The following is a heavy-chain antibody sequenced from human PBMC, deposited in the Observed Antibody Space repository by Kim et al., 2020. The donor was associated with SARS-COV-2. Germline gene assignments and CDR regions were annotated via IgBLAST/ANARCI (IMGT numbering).Heavy chain of an antibody. Sequence: AQKFQSRVTMTRDTSTSTVYMELSSLRSEDTAVYYCARDVRDGYNYYFDYWGQGTLVTVSS. CDR3: ARDVRDGYNYYFDY. V-gene: IGHV1-46*01. D-gene: IGHD5-12*01. J-gene: IGHJ4*02.